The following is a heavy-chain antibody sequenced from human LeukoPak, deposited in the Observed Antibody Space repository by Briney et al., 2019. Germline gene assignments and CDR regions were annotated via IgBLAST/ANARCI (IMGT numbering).Heavy chain of an antibody. Sequence: SVKVSCKDSGGTFSSYAISWVRQAPGQGLEWMGRIIPMLDIANYAQKFQGRVTITADKSTTTAYMELSSLRSEDTAVYYCAHAITGGSWFDPWGQGTLVTVSS. CDR3: AHAITGGSWFDP. CDR1: GGTFSSYA. CDR2: IIPMLDIA. J-gene: IGHJ5*02. D-gene: IGHD2-21*01. V-gene: IGHV1-69*04.